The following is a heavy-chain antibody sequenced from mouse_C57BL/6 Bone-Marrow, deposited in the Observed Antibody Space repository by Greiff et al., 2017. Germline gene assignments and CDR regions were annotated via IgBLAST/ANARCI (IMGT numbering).Heavy chain of an antibody. Sequence: QVQLQQPGAELVRPGSSVKLSCKASGYTFTSYWMDWVKQRPGQGLEWIGNIYPSDSETHYNQKFKDKANLTEDKSSSTAYMQLSSLTSEDSAVYYCARSPGTNYWGQGTTLTVSS. J-gene: IGHJ2*01. CDR1: GYTFTSYW. CDR2: IYPSDSET. V-gene: IGHV1-61*01. D-gene: IGHD4-1*01. CDR3: ARSPGTNY.